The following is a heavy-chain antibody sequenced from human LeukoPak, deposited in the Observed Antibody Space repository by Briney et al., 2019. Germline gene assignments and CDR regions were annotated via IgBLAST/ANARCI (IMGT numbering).Heavy chain of an antibody. CDR2: IKQDGSEK. CDR3: ARFYGDYLDY. J-gene: IGHJ4*02. Sequence: GGSLRLSCAASGFTFISYWLTWVRQAPGKGLEWVANIKQDGSEKYYVGSVKGRFTISRDNAKNSLYLQMNSLRAEDTAVYYCARFYGDYLDYWGQGTLVTVSS. D-gene: IGHD4-17*01. CDR1: GFTFISYW. V-gene: IGHV3-7*01.